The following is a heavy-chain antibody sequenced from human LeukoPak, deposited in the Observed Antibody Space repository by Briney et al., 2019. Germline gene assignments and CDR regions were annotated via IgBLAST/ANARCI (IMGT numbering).Heavy chain of an antibody. J-gene: IGHJ5*02. CDR3: ARGFNRGFDP. CDR2: IYSGGTT. Sequence: PGGSLRLSCAASGFTVNSNYWSWVRQAPGKGLEWVSVIYSGGTTYYADSVKGRFTFSRDNSKNMLHLQMNSLRAEGTAVYYCARGFNRGFDPWGQGTLVIVSS. D-gene: IGHD3-10*01. V-gene: IGHV3-53*01. CDR1: GFTVNSNY.